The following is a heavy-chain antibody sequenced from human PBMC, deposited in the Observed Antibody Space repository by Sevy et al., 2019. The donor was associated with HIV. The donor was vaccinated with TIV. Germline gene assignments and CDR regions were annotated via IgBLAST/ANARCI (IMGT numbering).Heavy chain of an antibody. D-gene: IGHD3-16*01. CDR2: MWYDGSYE. CDR1: GFTFSNYG. Sequence: RGSLRLSCAASGFTFSNYGMHWVCQAPGKRLEWVAVMWYDGSYEYYADSVKGRFTISRDNAKSTLYLQMNRLRAEDSAVYYCAKTFAIIVVLMSPDFDPWGQGTLVTVSS. CDR3: AKTFAIIVVLMSPDFDP. J-gene: IGHJ5*02. V-gene: IGHV3-33*06.